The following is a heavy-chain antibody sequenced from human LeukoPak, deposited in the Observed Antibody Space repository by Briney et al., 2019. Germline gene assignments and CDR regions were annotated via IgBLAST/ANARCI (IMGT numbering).Heavy chain of an antibody. V-gene: IGHV3-21*01. D-gene: IGHD3-22*01. CDR1: GFTFSSYS. Sequence: PGGSLRLSCAASGFTFSSYSMNWVRQAPGKGLEWVSSISSSSYIYYADSVKGRFTISRDNAKNSLYLQMNSLRAEDTAVYYCARDISASYYDSSGYYPFDYWGQGTLVTVSS. CDR3: ARDISASYYDSSGYYPFDY. CDR2: ISSSSYI. J-gene: IGHJ4*02.